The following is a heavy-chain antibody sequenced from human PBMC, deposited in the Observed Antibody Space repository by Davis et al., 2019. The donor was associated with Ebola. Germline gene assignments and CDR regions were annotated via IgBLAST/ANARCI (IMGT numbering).Heavy chain of an antibody. Sequence: SETLSLTCTVSGGSISSYYWSWIRQPPGKGLEWIGYIYYSGSTNYNPSLKSRVTISVDTSKNRFSLKLSSVTAADTAVYYCARRRDGYNYDYGMDVWGQGTTVTVSS. CDR1: GGSISSYY. CDR3: ARRRDGYNYDYGMDV. D-gene: IGHD5-24*01. J-gene: IGHJ6*02. V-gene: IGHV4-59*01. CDR2: IYYSGST.